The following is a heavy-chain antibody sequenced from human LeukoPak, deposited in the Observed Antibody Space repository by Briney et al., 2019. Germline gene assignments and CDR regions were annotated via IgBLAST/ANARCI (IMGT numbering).Heavy chain of an antibody. CDR3: ARGLLGIHDY. J-gene: IGHJ4*02. D-gene: IGHD7-27*01. CDR2: IDSGGATT. Sequence: GGSLRLSCAASGFTFSFFWMHWVRQAPGKGLVWVSRIDSGGATTGYADSVKGRFTISRDNAKNTLYLQMNSLRADDTAVYYCARGLLGIHDYWGQGTLVTVSS. V-gene: IGHV3-74*01. CDR1: GFTFSFFW.